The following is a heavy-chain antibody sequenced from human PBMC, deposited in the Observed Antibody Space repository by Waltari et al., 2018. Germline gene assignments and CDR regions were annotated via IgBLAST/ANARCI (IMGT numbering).Heavy chain of an antibody. CDR2: VDLEDGET. CDR3: ATAGYSGYEYFDY. J-gene: IGHJ4*02. Sequence: QVPLVQSEAEVKKPGASVKVSCKVSVYALPELSMHLVRRVPGTGLEGRGGVDLEDGETIYAQKFQGSITMTEDTSTDTAYMELSSLRSEDTSVYYCATAGYSGYEYFDYWGQGTLVTVSS. V-gene: IGHV1-24*01. CDR1: VYALPELS. D-gene: IGHD5-12*01.